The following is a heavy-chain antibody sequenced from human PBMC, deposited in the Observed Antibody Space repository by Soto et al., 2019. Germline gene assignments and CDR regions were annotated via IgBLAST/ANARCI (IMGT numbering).Heavy chain of an antibody. CDR3: ARDPGSSDYYFDY. J-gene: IGHJ4*02. Sequence: EVQLVESGGGLVQPGGSLRLSCAASGFTVSSNYMSWVRQAPGKGLEWVSVIYSGGSTYYADSVKGRFTISRHNSKNTLYLQINSLRAEDTAVYYCARDPGSSDYYFDYWGQGTLVTVSS. V-gene: IGHV3-53*04. CDR1: GFTVSSNY. CDR2: IYSGGST. D-gene: IGHD6-6*01.